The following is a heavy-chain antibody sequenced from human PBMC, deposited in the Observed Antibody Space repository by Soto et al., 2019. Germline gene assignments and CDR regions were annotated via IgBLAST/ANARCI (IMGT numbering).Heavy chain of an antibody. J-gene: IGHJ3*02. CDR1: GDTFSSSA. D-gene: IGHD4-17*01. V-gene: IGHV1-69*01. CDR2: IIPVFDTA. Sequence: QEQLVQSGTEVKKAGSSVKVSCKASGDTFSSSAFSWVRQAPGQGLEWMGGIIPVFDTAIYAQKFQGRVTITAYESTETAFMEVSSLRFEDTAMYYCARAPAYYGATLGAFDIWGQGTMVTVSS. CDR3: ARAPAYYGATLGAFDI.